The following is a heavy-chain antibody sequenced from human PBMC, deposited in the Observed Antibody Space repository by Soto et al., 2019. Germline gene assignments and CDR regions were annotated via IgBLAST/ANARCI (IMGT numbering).Heavy chain of an antibody. CDR2: ISSSSSYI. J-gene: IGHJ4*02. V-gene: IGHV3-21*01. CDR1: GFTFSSYS. CDR3: ARVDDFWSGSQYSDY. Sequence: PGGSLRLSCAASGFTFSSYSMNWVRQAPGKGLEWVSSISSSSSYIYYADSVKGRFTISRDNAKNSLYLQMNSLRAEDTAVYYCARVDDFWSGSQYSDYWGPGTLVTVSS. D-gene: IGHD3-3*01.